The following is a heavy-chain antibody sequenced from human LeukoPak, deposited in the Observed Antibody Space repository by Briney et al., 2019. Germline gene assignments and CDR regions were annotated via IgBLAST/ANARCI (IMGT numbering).Heavy chain of an antibody. CDR1: GFTFSSYA. CDR2: ISYDGSNK. D-gene: IGHD2-15*01. J-gene: IGHJ4*02. V-gene: IGHV3-30*04. CDR3: ARGVVEDY. Sequence: GGSLRLSCAASGFTFSSYAMHWVRQAPGKGLEWVAVISYDGSNKYYADSVKGRFTISRDNSKNSLYLQMNSLRAEDTAVYYCARGVVEDYWGQGTLVTVSS.